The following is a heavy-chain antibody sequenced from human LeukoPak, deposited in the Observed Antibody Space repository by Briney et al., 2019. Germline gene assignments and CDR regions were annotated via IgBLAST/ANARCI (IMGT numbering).Heavy chain of an antibody. V-gene: IGHV3-21*01. D-gene: IGHD1-26*01. CDR2: ISSSSSYI. CDR3: ARDLSGSYGDYYYMDV. Sequence: PGRSLRLSCTASGFTSGDYAMSWVRQAPGKGLEWVSSISSSSSYIYYADSVKGRFTISRDNAKNSLYLQMNSLRAEDTAVYYCARDLSGSYGDYYYMDVWGKGTTVTVSS. J-gene: IGHJ6*03. CDR1: GFTSGDYA.